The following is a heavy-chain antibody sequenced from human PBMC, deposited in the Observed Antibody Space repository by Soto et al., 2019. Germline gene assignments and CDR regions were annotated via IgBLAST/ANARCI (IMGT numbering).Heavy chain of an antibody. J-gene: IGHJ6*03. CDR2: INHSGST. V-gene: IGHV4-34*01. Sequence: QVQLQQWGAGLLKPSETLSLTCAVYGGSFSGYYWSWIRQPPGKGLEWIGEINHSGSTNYNPSLKSRVTISVDTSKNQFSLKLSSVTAADTAVYYCARIRVYYYYYMDVWGKGTTVTVSS. CDR3: ARIRVYYYYYMDV. CDR1: GGSFSGYY.